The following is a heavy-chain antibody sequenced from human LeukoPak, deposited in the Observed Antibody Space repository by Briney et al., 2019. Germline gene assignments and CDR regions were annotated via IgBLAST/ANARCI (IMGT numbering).Heavy chain of an antibody. CDR1: GFTFSGST. J-gene: IGHJ4*02. Sequence: GGSLRLSCAASGFTFSGSTLHWVRQASGKGLEWVGRIRSTANGYATAYAASVKGRFTISRDDSKNTAYLQMDSLKTEDTAVYYCTGNYYGSGSYADFDYWGQGTLVTVSS. D-gene: IGHD3-10*01. V-gene: IGHV3-73*01. CDR3: TGNYYGSGSYADFDY. CDR2: IRSTANGYAT.